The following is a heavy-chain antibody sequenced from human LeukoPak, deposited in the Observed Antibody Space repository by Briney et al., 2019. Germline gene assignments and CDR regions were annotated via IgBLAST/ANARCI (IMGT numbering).Heavy chain of an antibody. CDR1: GYTFTGYH. V-gene: IGHV1-2*02. Sequence: ASVKVSCKASGYTFTGYHIHWVRQAPGQGLEWMGWINSNSGATNYAQTFQGRVTMTRDTSISTAYMELSRLRSDDTAVYYCAKEGGGIDYWGQGALVTVSS. J-gene: IGHJ4*02. CDR3: AKEGGGIDY. CDR2: INSNSGAT. D-gene: IGHD3-16*01.